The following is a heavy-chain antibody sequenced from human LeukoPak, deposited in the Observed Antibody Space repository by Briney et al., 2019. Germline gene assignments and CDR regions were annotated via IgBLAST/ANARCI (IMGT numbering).Heavy chain of an antibody. Sequence: PPETLSLTCAVYGGSFSGYYWSWIRQPPGKGLEWIGEINHSGSTNYNPSLKSRVTISVDTSKNQFSLKLSSVTAADTAVHYCARGMYYYGSGSYYVDYWGQGTLVTVSS. V-gene: IGHV4-34*01. CDR1: GGSFSGYY. J-gene: IGHJ4*02. CDR2: INHSGST. CDR3: ARGMYYYGSGSYYVDY. D-gene: IGHD3-10*01.